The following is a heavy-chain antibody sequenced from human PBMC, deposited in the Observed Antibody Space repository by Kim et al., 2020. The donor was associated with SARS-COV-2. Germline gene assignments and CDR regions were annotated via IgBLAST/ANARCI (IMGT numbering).Heavy chain of an antibody. CDR1: GFTFSSYS. J-gene: IGHJ6*02. CDR3: ASLPAASSVSYYYYGMDV. CDR2: ISSSSSYI. V-gene: IGHV3-21*01. D-gene: IGHD2-2*01. Sequence: GGSLRLSCAASGFTFSSYSMNWFRQAPGKGLEWVPSISSSSSYIYYADPVKGRFTISRDNAKNSLYLQMNSLRAEDTAVYYCASLPAASSVSYYYYGMDVWGQGTTVTVSS.